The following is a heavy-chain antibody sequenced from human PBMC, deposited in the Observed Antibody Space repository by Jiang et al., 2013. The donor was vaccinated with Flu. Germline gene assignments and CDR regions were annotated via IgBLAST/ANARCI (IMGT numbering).Heavy chain of an antibody. V-gene: IGHV3-73*01. Sequence: SLTLSCVASGFSFSASAIHWVRQAPGKGLEWVGRVRTRSNRFATSYTESFRGRFAITRDDAKNTAYLQMSSLRAEDTAVYFCSSYDNDGDYYFNYWGQGILVIVSS. J-gene: IGHJ4*02. D-gene: IGHD2-21*01. CDR1: GFSFSASA. CDR3: SSYDNDGDYYFNY. CDR2: VRTRSNRFAT.